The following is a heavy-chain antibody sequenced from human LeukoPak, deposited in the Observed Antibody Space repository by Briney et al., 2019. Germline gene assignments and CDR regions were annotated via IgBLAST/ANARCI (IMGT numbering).Heavy chain of an antibody. CDR3: ARSGWDYYDSSGPRPWFDP. CDR1: GGSISSGDYS. Sequence: SETLSLTCAVSGGSISSGDYSWSWIRQPPGKGLEWIGYIYPSGSTYYNPSLKSRVTISVDRSKNQFSLKLTSVTAADTAVYYCARSGWDYYDSSGPRPWFDPWGQGTLVTVSS. CDR2: IYPSGST. D-gene: IGHD3-22*01. J-gene: IGHJ5*02. V-gene: IGHV4-30-2*01.